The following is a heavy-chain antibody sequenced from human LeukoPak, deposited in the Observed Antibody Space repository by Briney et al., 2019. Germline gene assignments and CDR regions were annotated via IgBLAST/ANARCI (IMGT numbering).Heavy chain of an antibody. Sequence: SQTLSLTRAISGDSVSSNSVTWNWIRQSPSRGLEWLGRTYYRSTWYNDYAVSVRGRITVNPDTSKNQFSLHLNSVTPEDTAVYYCAKRLTQYDCFDPWGQGILVTVSS. CDR1: GDSVSSNSVT. J-gene: IGHJ5*02. CDR2: TYYRSTWYN. V-gene: IGHV6-1*01. CDR3: AKRLTQYDCFDP. D-gene: IGHD2-2*01.